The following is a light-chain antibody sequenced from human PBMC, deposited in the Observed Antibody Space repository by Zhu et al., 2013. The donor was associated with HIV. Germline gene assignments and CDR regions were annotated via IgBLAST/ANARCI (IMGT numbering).Light chain of an antibody. CDR2: EVS. CDR3: SSYAGSRTLV. CDR1: SSDLGTYNF. V-gene: IGLV2-23*02. Sequence: QSALTQPASVSASPGQSITISCTGTSSDLGTYNFVSWYQQHPGKAPKLMIYEVSKRPSGVSHRFSGSKSGNTASLTISGLQAEDEADYYCSSYAGSRTLVFGTGTKVTVL. J-gene: IGLJ1*01.